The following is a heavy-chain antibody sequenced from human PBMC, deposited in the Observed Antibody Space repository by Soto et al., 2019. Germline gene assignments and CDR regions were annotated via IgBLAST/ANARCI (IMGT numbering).Heavy chain of an antibody. CDR1: GYTFTNYG. J-gene: IGHJ6*03. Sequence: QVQLLQSGAEVKKPGASVKVSCKASGYTFTNYGITWVRQAPGQGLEWMGWISAYNGNTHYTQRLQGRVTMTTATSTSTAYMELRGLRSDDTAVYYCARVRQRVGYFYYYMDVWGKGTTVTVSS. CDR3: ARVRQRVGYFYYYMDV. CDR2: ISAYNGNT. D-gene: IGHD6-6*01. V-gene: IGHV1-18*01.